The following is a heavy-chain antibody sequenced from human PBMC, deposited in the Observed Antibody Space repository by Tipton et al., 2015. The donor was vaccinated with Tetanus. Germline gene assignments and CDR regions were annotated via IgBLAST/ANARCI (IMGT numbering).Heavy chain of an antibody. V-gene: IGHV4-34*01. CDR3: ARANYDFPKKGPFDS. D-gene: IGHD3-3*01. Sequence: TLSLTCAVYGASFSDYYWSWIRQAPGKGLEWIGEINHSGSTNSNYSLKSRITISQDTSKNQFSLKLTSVTAADTAVYYCARANYDFPKKGPFDSWGQGTLVIVSS. CDR1: GASFSDYY. J-gene: IGHJ4*02. CDR2: INHSGST.